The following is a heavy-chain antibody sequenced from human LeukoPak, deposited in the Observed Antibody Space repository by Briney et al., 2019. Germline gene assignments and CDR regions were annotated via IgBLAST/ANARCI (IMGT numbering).Heavy chain of an antibody. J-gene: IGHJ4*02. CDR2: IYSGGST. CDR1: GFTFSSYS. V-gene: IGHV3-53*01. D-gene: IGHD3-10*01. CDR3: ARLTLYGSGSYVFDY. Sequence: GGSLRLSCAASGFTFSSYSMNWVRQAPGKGLEWVSVIYSGGSTYYADSVKGRFTISRDNSKNTLYLQMNSLRAEDTAVYYCARLTLYGSGSYVFDYWGQGTLVTVSS.